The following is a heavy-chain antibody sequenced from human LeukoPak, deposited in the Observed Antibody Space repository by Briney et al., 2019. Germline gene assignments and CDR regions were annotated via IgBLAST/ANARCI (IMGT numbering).Heavy chain of an antibody. CDR2: ISGSGGST. CDR3: AKEGTGTTYFDY. CDR1: GFTFSSYA. J-gene: IGHJ4*02. Sequence: PGGSLRLSRAAYGFTFSSYAMSWVRQAPGKGLEWVSAISGSGGSTYYADSVKGRFTNSRDNSKNTLYLQMNSLRAEDTAVYYCAKEGTGTTYFDYWGQGTLVTVSS. D-gene: IGHD1-14*01. V-gene: IGHV3-23*01.